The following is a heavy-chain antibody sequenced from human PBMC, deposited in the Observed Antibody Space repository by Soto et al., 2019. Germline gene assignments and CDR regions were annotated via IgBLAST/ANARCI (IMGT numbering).Heavy chain of an antibody. CDR1: GFSFRRYA. D-gene: IGHD4-17*01. CDR2: ISERSVLT. J-gene: IGHJ2*01. CDR3: AKDQDNSDYYWYFDL. Sequence: GGSLRLSCAASGFSFRRYAMSWVRQAPGKGLEWVSGISERSVLTYYADSVKGRFSISRDNSKSTLHLEMNSLRPEDTAVYYCAKDQDNSDYYWYFDLWGRGTTVTVYS. V-gene: IGHV3-23*01.